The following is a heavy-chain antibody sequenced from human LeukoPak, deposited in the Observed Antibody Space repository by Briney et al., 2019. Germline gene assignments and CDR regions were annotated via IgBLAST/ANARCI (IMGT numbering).Heavy chain of an antibody. CDR2: ISYDGSNK. CDR3: ARDPPYPAG. CDR1: GFTFSSYG. V-gene: IGHV3-30*03. J-gene: IGHJ4*02. Sequence: PGGSLRLSCAASGFTFSSYGMHWVRQAPGKGLEWVAVISYDGSNKYYVDSVKGRFTISRDNAKNSLYLQMNSLRAEDTAVYYCARDPPYPAGWGQGTLVTVSS. D-gene: IGHD6-19*01.